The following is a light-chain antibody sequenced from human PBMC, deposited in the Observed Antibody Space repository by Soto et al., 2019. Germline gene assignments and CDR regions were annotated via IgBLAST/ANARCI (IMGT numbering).Light chain of an antibody. CDR1: QSIGTY. CDR2: AAS. J-gene: IGKJ1*01. CDR3: QQGYSTPGT. V-gene: IGKV1-39*01. Sequence: DIQMTQSPSSLSASVGDRVTITCRASQSIGTYLHWYQQKPGKAPKLLIYAASTLPSGAPSRFSGSGSGTDFALYMNSLQAEDFGTYYCQQGYSTPGTCGKGTKVDIK.